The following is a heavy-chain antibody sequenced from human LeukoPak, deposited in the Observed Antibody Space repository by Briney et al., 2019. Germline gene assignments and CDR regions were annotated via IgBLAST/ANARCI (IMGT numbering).Heavy chain of an antibody. CDR2: VDPEDGGT. V-gene: IGHV1-69-2*01. J-gene: IGHJ6*03. D-gene: IGHD4-23*01. CDR1: GYTFTDYY. CDR3: ATGGAGHGGNSGHYYHYMDV. Sequence: ASVKVSCKASGYTFTDYYMHWVQQAPGKGLEWMGRVDPEDGGTLYAEKFQGRVTITADTSTDTAFMEVNTLRSEDTAIYYCATGGAGHGGNSGHYYHYMDVWGKGTTVTVSS.